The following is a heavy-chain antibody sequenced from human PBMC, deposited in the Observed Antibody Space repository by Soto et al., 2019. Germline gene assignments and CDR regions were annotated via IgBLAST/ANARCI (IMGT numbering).Heavy chain of an antibody. Sequence: GGSLRLSCAASGFTFSGSAMHWVRQASGKGLEWVGRIRSKANNYATAYAASVKGRFTISRDDSKNTAYLQMNSLKTEDTAVYYCTRLGYCSTTSCYEGDYYYYGMDVWGQGTTVTVSS. V-gene: IGHV3-73*01. CDR3: TRLGYCSTTSCYEGDYYYYGMDV. CDR1: GFTFSGSA. CDR2: IRSKANNYAT. J-gene: IGHJ6*02. D-gene: IGHD2-2*01.